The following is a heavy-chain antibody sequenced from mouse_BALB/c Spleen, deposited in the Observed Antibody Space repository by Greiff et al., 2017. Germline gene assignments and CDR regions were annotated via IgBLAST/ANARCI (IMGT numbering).Heavy chain of an antibody. CDR1: GYTFTSYV. Sequence: EVKLQESGPELVKPGASVKMSCKASGYTFTSYVMHWVKQKPGQGLEWIGYINPYNDGTKYNEKFKGKATLTSDKSSSTAYMELSSLTSEDSAVYYCARDYDYDRDAWFAYWGQGTLVTVSA. D-gene: IGHD2-4*01. J-gene: IGHJ3*01. CDR3: ARDYDYDRDAWFAY. V-gene: IGHV1-14*01. CDR2: INPYNDGT.